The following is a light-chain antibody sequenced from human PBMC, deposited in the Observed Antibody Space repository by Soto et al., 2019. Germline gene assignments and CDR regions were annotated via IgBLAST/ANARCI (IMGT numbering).Light chain of an antibody. V-gene: IGLV1-40*01. J-gene: IGLJ2*01. Sequence: QAVVTQPPSVSGAPGQRVTISCTGSSSNIGAGYDVHWYQQLPGTAPKLLIYGNSNRPSGVPDRFSGSKSGTSASLAITGLQAEAEADYYCQSYDSSDVVFGGGTKLTVL. CDR3: QSYDSSDVV. CDR2: GNS. CDR1: SSNIGAGYD.